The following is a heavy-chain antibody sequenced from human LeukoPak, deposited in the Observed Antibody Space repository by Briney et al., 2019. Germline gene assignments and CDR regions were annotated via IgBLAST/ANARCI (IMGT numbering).Heavy chain of an antibody. CDR3: ARDSLKRTNPLFDY. J-gene: IGHJ4*02. CDR1: GGTFSSYA. D-gene: IGHD1-14*01. CDR2: IIALFGTA. Sequence: ASVKVSCKASGGTFSSYAISWVRQAPGQGLEWMGGIIALFGTANYAQKFQGRVTMTTDTSTSTAYMELRSLRSDDTAVYYCARDSLKRTNPLFDYWGQGTLVTVSS. V-gene: IGHV1-69*05.